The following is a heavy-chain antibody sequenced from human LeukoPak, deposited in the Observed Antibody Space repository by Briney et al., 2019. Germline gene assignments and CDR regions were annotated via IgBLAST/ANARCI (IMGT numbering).Heavy chain of an antibody. CDR1: GYTFNNYN. CDR2: VNPGGDST. V-gene: IGHV1-46*02. Sequence: GASAKVSCKASGYTFNNYNIHWLRQAPGQGLEWMGIVNPGGDSTNYAQKFQGRVTITADKSTSTAYMELSSLRSEDTAVYYCASEADSSGMGGAWFDPWGQGTLVTVSS. CDR3: ASEADSSGMGGAWFDP. J-gene: IGHJ5*02. D-gene: IGHD6-19*01.